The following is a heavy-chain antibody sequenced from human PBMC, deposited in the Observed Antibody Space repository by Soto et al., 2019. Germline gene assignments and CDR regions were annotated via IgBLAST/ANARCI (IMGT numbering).Heavy chain of an antibody. J-gene: IGHJ3*02. Sequence: QITLKDSGPTLVNRTETLTLTCSFSGFSLSTNGLGVGWIRQPPGKALEWLGVIYWNDHKRYSPSLKSRLSITMDTSKIQVVLTMAKMDTVDTGTYFCAHRSADRWNTFDIWSQGTMVTVSS. CDR2: IYWNDHK. CDR3: AHRSADRWNTFDI. V-gene: IGHV2-5*01. D-gene: IGHD6-13*01. CDR1: GFSLSTNGLG.